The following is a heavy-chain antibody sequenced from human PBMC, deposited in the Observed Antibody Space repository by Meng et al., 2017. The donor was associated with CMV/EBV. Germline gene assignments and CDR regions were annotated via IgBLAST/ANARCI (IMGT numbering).Heavy chain of an antibody. CDR3: ARPRSYSLPEPPEAFDI. D-gene: IGHD1-26*01. CDR2: IYPGDSDT. CDR1: GYSFTSYW. V-gene: IGHV5-51*01. Sequence: KVSCKGSGYSFTSYWIGWVRQRPGKGLEWMGFIYPGDSDTRYSPSFQGQVTITADKSISTAYLQRSSLKASHTAMYYCARPRSYSLPEPPEAFDIWGQGTMVTVSS. J-gene: IGHJ3*02.